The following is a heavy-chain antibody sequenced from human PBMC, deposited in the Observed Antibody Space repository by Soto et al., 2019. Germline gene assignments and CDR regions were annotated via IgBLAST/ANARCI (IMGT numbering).Heavy chain of an antibody. CDR1: GGSISSSSYY. CDR2: IYYSGST. J-gene: IGHJ5*02. D-gene: IGHD3-10*01. Sequence: PSETLSLTCTVSGGSISSSSYYWGWIRQPPGKGLEWIGSIYYSGSTYYNPSLKSRVTISVDTSKNQFSLKLSSVTAADTAVYYCARQEEDKYYGSGRPNWFDPWGQGTLVTVSS. V-gene: IGHV4-39*01. CDR3: ARQEEDKYYGSGRPNWFDP.